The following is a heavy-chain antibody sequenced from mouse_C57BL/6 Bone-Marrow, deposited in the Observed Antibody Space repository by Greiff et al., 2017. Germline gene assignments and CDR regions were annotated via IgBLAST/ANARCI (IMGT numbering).Heavy chain of an antibody. D-gene: IGHD2-4*01. V-gene: IGHV5-12*01. CDR1: GFTFSDYY. CDR2: ISNGGGST. CDR3: ARQDYDYLDAMDY. J-gene: IGHJ4*01. Sequence: EVQLVESGGGLVQPGGSLKLSCAASGFTFSDYYMYWVRQTPEKRLEWVAYISNGGGSTYYPDTVKGRFTISRDNAKNTLYLQMSRLKSEDTAMYYGARQDYDYLDAMDYWGQGTSVTVSS.